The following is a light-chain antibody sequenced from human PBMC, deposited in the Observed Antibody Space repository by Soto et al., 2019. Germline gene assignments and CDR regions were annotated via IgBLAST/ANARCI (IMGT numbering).Light chain of an antibody. CDR2: DAS. Sequence: EIVLTQSPATLSLSPWERATLSCRASQSVSSYLAWYQQKPGQAPRLLIYDASNRATGIPARFRGSGSGTDFTLTISSLEPEDFAVYYCQQRSNWPYTFGQGTKLEIK. CDR3: QQRSNWPYT. J-gene: IGKJ2*01. V-gene: IGKV3-11*01. CDR1: QSVSSY.